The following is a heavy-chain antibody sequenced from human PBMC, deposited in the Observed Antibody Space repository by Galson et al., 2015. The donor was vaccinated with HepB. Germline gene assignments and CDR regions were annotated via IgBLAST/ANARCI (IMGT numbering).Heavy chain of an antibody. CDR2: ISGTATGT. CDR3: AKGGVGATMGPFDY. V-gene: IGHV3-23*01. Sequence: SLRLSCAASGFTFNFYAMNWVRQAPGKGPEWISDISGTATGTYYADSVKGRFTISRDNSKNMLYLQMNSLRAEDTAVYYCAKGGVGATMGPFDYWGQGILVTVSS. J-gene: IGHJ4*02. CDR1: GFTFNFYA. D-gene: IGHD1-26*01.